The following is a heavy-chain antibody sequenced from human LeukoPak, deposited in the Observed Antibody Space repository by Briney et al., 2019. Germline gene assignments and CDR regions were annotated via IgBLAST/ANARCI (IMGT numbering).Heavy chain of an antibody. D-gene: IGHD2-15*01. J-gene: IGHJ5*02. CDR3: ARTDCSGGSCYRRDYNWFDP. Sequence: PSGTLSLTCAVSGGTISSSNRWSWVRQPPGKGLEWIGEIYHSGSTTYNPSLKSRVTISVDKSKYQFSLKLSSVTAADTAVYYCARTDCSGGSCYRRDYNWFDPWGQGTLVTVSS. V-gene: IGHV4-4*02. CDR2: IYHSGST. CDR1: GGTISSSNR.